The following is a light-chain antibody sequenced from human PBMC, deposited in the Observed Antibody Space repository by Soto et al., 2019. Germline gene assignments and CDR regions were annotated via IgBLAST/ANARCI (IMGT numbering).Light chain of an antibody. V-gene: IGKV3-20*01. CDR2: GAS. J-gene: IGKJ5*01. CDR3: QHYSRSPST. CDR1: QSVNSR. Sequence: EIVFTRSPGTLSLCPGERGKLACRASQSVNSRLAWYKNKPGQAPRLLISGASSRATGIPDRFSGSGSATDFTLTISRLEPEDFALYYCQHYSRSPSTFGQGTRLEIK.